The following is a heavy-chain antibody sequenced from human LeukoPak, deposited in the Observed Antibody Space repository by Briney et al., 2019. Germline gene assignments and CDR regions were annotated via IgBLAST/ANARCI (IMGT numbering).Heavy chain of an antibody. J-gene: IGHJ6*02. Sequence: ASVKVSCKASGYTFTSYAMHWVRQAPGQRLEWMGWINAGNGNTKYSQKFQGRVTITRDTSTSTAYMELSSLRSEDTAVYYCARGEALTYYYYGMDVWGQGTTVTVSS. V-gene: IGHV1-3*01. CDR1: GYTFTSYA. CDR3: ARGEALTYYYYGMDV. CDR2: INAGNGNT. D-gene: IGHD1-26*01.